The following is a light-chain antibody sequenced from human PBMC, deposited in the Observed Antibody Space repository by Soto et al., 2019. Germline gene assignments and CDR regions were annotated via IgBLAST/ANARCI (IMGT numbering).Light chain of an antibody. CDR2: DAS. CDR3: QQRSNWPIT. CDR1: QSFSSY. J-gene: IGKJ5*01. V-gene: IGKV3-11*01. Sequence: EIVLTQSPATLSLSPGERATLSCRASQSFSSYLAWHQQKPGQAPRLLIYDASNRATGIPARFSGSGSGTDFTLTISSLEPEDFAVYYCQQRSNWPITFGQGTRLET.